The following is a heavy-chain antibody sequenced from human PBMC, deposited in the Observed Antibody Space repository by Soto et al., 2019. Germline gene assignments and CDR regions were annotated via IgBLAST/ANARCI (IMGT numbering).Heavy chain of an antibody. CDR2: IAGNGGDI. V-gene: IGHV3-23*01. D-gene: IGHD1-7*01. CDR1: GFTFSNYA. J-gene: IGHJ4*02. CDR3: AKKYYGNYPFDH. Sequence: PWGSLILSCVCPGFTFSNYAMSWVRQAPGKGLEWVSSIAGNGGDISYADSVKGRFTISRDNSKSTLFPQMDSLRAEDTAIYYCAKKYYGNYPFDHWGQGTVVTVSS.